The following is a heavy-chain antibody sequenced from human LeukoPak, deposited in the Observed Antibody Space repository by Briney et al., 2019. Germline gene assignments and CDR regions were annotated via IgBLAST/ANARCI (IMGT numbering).Heavy chain of an antibody. Sequence: ASVTVSCKPSGYTFTDYYIHWVRQAPGQGLEWMGWIDPNSGGTNYAQKFQGRVTMTRDTSISTAYMELSSLTSDDTAVYYCARGYSSSGYWGQGTLVTVSS. D-gene: IGHD6-19*01. CDR3: ARGYSSSGY. V-gene: IGHV1-2*02. CDR1: GYTFTDYY. CDR2: IDPNSGGT. J-gene: IGHJ4*02.